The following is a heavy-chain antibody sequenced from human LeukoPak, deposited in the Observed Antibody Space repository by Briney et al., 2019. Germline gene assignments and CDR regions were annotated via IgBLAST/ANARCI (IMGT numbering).Heavy chain of an antibody. CDR1: GGSISSYY. Sequence: SETLSLTCSVSGGSISSYYWSGIRQPPGKGVEWLRYIYYSGSTNYNPSLKRRVNISVDTSKNQFSLKLSSVTAADTAVYYCASTVDSSGYYWDYWGQGALVTVSS. CDR2: IYYSGST. J-gene: IGHJ4*02. CDR3: ASTVDSSGYYWDY. V-gene: IGHV4-59*13. D-gene: IGHD3-22*01.